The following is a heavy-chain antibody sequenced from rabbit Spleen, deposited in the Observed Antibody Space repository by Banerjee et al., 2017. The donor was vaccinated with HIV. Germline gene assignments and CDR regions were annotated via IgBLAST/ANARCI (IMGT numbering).Heavy chain of an antibody. Sequence: QSLEESGGGLVKPGASLTLTCTASGFTVSSVYWICWVRQAPGKGLEWIACIDTGDGDTDYANWAKGRFTISKTSSTIVTLQMTSLTAADTATYFCARNYVNVFDPWGPGTLVTVS. CDR1: GFTVSSVYW. CDR3: ARNYVNVFDP. V-gene: IGHV1S40*01. D-gene: IGHD1-1*01. J-gene: IGHJ2*01. CDR2: IDTGDGDT.